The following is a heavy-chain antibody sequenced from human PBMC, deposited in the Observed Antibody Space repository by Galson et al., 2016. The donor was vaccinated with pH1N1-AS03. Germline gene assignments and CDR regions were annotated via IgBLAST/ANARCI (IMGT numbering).Heavy chain of an antibody. Sequence: SLRLSCAASGFTFSSYWMHWVRQAPGKGLVWVSRINSDGSSTSYADSVKGRFTISRDNAKNTLYLQMNSLRAEDTAVYYSYSSSWDDAFDIWGQGTMVTVSS. D-gene: IGHD6-13*01. J-gene: IGHJ3*02. CDR2: INSDGSST. CDR3: YSSSWDDAFDI. CDR1: GFTFSSYW. V-gene: IGHV3-74*01.